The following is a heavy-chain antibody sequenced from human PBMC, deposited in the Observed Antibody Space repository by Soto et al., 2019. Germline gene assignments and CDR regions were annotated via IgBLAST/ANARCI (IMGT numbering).Heavy chain of an antibody. CDR1: GYTFTSCG. V-gene: IGHV1-18*01. D-gene: IGHD2-21*01. Sequence: ASVKVSCKASGYTFTSCGISWVRQAPGQGLEWMGWISAHNGNTNYAQKLQGRVTMTTDTSTSTAYMELRSLRSDDTAVYYCARTGAFVDDNWFDPWGQGTLVTVSS. J-gene: IGHJ5*02. CDR2: ISAHNGNT. CDR3: ARTGAFVDDNWFDP.